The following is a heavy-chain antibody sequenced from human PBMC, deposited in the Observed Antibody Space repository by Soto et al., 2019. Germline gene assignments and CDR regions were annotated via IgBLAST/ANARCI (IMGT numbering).Heavy chain of an antibody. CDR1: GYTFTDYD. Sequence: QVQLVQSGAELKEPGASVKVSCKASGYTFTDYDIHWVRQAPGQSLEWMGWINAGKSDTKYSQKFQGRVTITRDTSASTDYMELRSRTSEDTAVYYCTRQGKIWGQGTLITVS. J-gene: IGHJ4*02. CDR2: INAGKSDT. V-gene: IGHV1-3*01. CDR3: TRQGKI.